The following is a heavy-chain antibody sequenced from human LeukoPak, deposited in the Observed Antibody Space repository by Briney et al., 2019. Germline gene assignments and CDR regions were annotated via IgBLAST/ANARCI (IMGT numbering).Heavy chain of an antibody. D-gene: IGHD3-22*01. V-gene: IGHV1-18*01. CDR2: ISAYNGNT. CDR3: ARGGHTRPPGITMIVVVHFDY. J-gene: IGHJ4*02. CDR1: GYTFTSYG. Sequence: GASVKVSCKASGYTFTSYGISWVRQAPGQGLEWMGWISAYNGNTNYAQKLQGRVTMTTDTSTSTAYMELRSLRSDDTAVYYCARGGHTRPPGITMIVVVHFDYWGQGTLVTVSS.